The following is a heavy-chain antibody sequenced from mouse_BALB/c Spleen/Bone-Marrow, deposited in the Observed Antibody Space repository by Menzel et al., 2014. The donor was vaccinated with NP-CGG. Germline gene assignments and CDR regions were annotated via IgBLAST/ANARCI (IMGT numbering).Heavy chain of an antibody. D-gene: IGHD2-1*01. V-gene: IGHV2-9*02. CDR3: AREEGGNWFAY. CDR1: GFSLTSYG. J-gene: IGHJ3*01. Sequence: VQLVESGPGLVAPSQSLSITCTVSGFSLTSYGVHWVRQPPGKGLEWLGVIWAGGSTNYNSALMPRLSISKDNSKSQVFLKMNSLQTDDTAMYYCAREEGGNWFAYWGQGTLVTVSA. CDR2: IWAGGST.